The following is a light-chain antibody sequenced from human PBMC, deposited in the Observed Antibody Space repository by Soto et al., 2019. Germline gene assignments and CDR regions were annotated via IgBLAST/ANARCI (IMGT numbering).Light chain of an antibody. CDR3: SSYTSSSTSVV. J-gene: IGLJ2*01. CDR2: DVS. CDR1: SSDVGGYNY. Sequence: QSVLTQPASVSGSPGQSITISCTGTSSDVGGYNYVSWYQQHPGTAPKLMISDVSKRPSGVSNRFSGSKSGNTASLTISGLQAEDEADYYCSSYTSSSTSVVFGGGTKVTVL. V-gene: IGLV2-14*01.